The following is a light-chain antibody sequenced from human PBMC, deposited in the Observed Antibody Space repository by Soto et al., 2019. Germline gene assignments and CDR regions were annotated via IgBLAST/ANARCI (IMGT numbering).Light chain of an antibody. CDR3: MQALQTSWT. V-gene: IGKV2-28*01. CDR1: QSLLHSNGYNY. Sequence: DIVMTQSPLSLPVTPGEPASISCRSSQSLLHSNGYNYLDWYLQKPGQSPQLLIYLGSNRASGVPDGFSGSGSGTDFTLKISRVEAEDVGVYYCMQALQTSWTFGQGTKV. J-gene: IGKJ1*01. CDR2: LGS.